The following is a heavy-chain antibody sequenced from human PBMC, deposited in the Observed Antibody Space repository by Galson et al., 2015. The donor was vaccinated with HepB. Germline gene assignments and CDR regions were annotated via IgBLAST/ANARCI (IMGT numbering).Heavy chain of an antibody. Sequence: SLRLSCAASGFTFSSYAMHWVRQAPGKGLEWVAVISYDGSNKYYADSVKGRFTISRDNSKNTLYLQMNSLRAEGTAVYYCARDGMTALFRAHYYFDYWGQGTLVTVSS. V-gene: IGHV3-30-3*01. CDR1: GFTFSSYA. CDR3: ARDGMTALFRAHYYFDY. J-gene: IGHJ4*02. CDR2: ISYDGSNK. D-gene: IGHD2-21*02.